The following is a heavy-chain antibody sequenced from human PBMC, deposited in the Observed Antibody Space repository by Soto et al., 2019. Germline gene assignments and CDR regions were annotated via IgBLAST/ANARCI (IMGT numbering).Heavy chain of an antibody. CDR3: ATTTSSWYGGHFDY. V-gene: IGHV4-4*07. D-gene: IGHD6-13*01. Sequence: SETLSLTCAVSGGSISSYYWSWIRQPAGKGLEWIGRIYTSGSTNYNPSLKSRVTMSVDTSKNQFSLKLSSVTAADTAVYYCATTTSSWYGGHFDYWGQGTLVTVSS. CDR2: IYTSGST. J-gene: IGHJ4*02. CDR1: GGSISSYY.